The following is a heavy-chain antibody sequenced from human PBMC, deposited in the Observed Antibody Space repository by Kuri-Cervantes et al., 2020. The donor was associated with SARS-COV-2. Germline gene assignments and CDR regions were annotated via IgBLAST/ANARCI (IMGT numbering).Heavy chain of an antibody. CDR3: ARAGYDFWSGYPNYYYYGMDV. CDR2: ISGSGGST. Sequence: GESLKISCAASGFTFSSYAMSWVRQAPGKGLERVSAISGSGGSTYYADSVKGRFTISRDNSKNTLYLQMNSLRAEDTAVYYCARAGYDFWSGYPNYYYYGMDVWGQGTTVTVSS. V-gene: IGHV3-23*01. CDR1: GFTFSSYA. J-gene: IGHJ6*02. D-gene: IGHD3-3*01.